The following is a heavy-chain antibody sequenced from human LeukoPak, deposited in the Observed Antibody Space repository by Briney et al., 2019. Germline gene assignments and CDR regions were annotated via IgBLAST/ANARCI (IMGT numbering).Heavy chain of an antibody. V-gene: IGHV4-31*03. CDR2: IYYSGST. J-gene: IGHJ4*02. Sequence: SQTLSLTCTVSGGSISSGGYYWSWIRQHPGKGLEWIGYIYYSGSTYYNPSLKSRVTISVDTSKNQFSLKLSSVTAADTAVYYCARTGGITMVRGMDYWGQGTLVTVSS. CDR3: ARTGGITMVRGMDY. CDR1: GGSISSGGYY. D-gene: IGHD3-10*01.